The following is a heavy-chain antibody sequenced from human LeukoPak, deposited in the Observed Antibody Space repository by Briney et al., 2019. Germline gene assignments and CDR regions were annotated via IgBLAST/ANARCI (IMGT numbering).Heavy chain of an antibody. V-gene: IGHV3-33*03. CDR3: AKDILAAAGEGGFDY. CDR2: IWYDGSNK. Sequence: GGSLRLSCAASGFTFSSYGMHWVRQAPGKGLEWVAVIWYDGSNKYYADSVKGRFTISRDNSKNTLYLQMNSLRAQDTAVYYCAKDILAAAGEGGFDYWGQGTLVTGSS. CDR1: GFTFSSYG. J-gene: IGHJ4*02. D-gene: IGHD6-13*01.